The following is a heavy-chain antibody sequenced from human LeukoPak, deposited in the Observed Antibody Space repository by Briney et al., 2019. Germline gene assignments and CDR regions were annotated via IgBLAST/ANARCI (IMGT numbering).Heavy chain of an antibody. D-gene: IGHD4-17*01. V-gene: IGHV3-74*01. Sequence: PGGSLRLSCAASGFTFGSYWMHWVRQAPGKGLVWVSRINSDGSSTSYADSVKGRFTISRDNAKNTLYLQMNSLRAEDTAVYYCARGGGSTTVTLDYWGQGTLVTVSS. CDR3: ARGGGSTTVTLDY. CDR1: GFTFGSYW. J-gene: IGHJ4*02. CDR2: INSDGSST.